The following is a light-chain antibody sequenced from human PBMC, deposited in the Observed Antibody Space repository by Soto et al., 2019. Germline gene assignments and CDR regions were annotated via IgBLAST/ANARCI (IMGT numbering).Light chain of an antibody. Sequence: QSALTQPPSASGSPGQSVTISCTGTSGDVGRYNYVSWYQQHPRKAPKLLIYEVSKRPSGVPDRFSGSKSGNTASLTVSGLQAEDEAQYYCSSYAGSNTWVFGGGTKLTVL. CDR2: EVS. CDR3: SSYAGSNTWV. V-gene: IGLV2-8*01. J-gene: IGLJ3*02. CDR1: SGDVGRYNY.